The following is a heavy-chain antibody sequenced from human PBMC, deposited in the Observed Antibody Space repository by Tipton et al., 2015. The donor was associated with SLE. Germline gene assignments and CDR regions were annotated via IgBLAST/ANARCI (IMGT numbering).Heavy chain of an antibody. J-gene: IGHJ5*02. CDR2: IYHTGST. D-gene: IGHD2-2*01. CDR3: AKGYCSSASCYWSVFDP. CDR1: GYSITSSYY. Sequence: TLSLTCAVSGYSITSSYYWGWIRQPPGKGLESIGRIYHTGSTYYNPSLKSRVTISVDTSKNQFSLKLSSVTAADTAVYFCAKGYCSSASCYWSVFDPWGQGTLVTVSS. V-gene: IGHV4-38-2*01.